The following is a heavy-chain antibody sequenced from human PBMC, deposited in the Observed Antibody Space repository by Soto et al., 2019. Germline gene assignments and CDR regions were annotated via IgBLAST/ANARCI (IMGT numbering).Heavy chain of an antibody. J-gene: IGHJ3*02. CDR1: GGSISSYY. Sequence: LSLTCTVSGGSISSYYWSWIRQPPGKGLEWIGYIYYSGSTNYNPSLKSRVTISVDTSKNQFSLKLSSVTAADTAVYYCARHQEYSGYGRGYDAFDIWGQGTMVTVSS. CDR3: ARHQEYSGYGRGYDAFDI. D-gene: IGHD5-12*01. CDR2: IYYSGST. V-gene: IGHV4-59*08.